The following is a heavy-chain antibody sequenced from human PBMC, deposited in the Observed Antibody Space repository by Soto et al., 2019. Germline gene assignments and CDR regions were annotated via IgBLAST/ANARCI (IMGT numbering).Heavy chain of an antibody. CDR2: IYYSGST. J-gene: IGHJ5*02. V-gene: IGHV4-39*01. D-gene: IGHD3-22*01. Sequence: QLQLQESGPGLVKPSETLSLTCTVSGGSISSSSYYWGWIRQPPGKGLEWIGSIYYSGSTYYNPSLKSRVTISVDTSKNQCSLKLSSVTAADTAVYYCARQPTGDYYDRPPQGVWFDPWGQGTLVTVSS. CDR3: ARQPTGDYYDRPPQGVWFDP. CDR1: GGSISSSSYY.